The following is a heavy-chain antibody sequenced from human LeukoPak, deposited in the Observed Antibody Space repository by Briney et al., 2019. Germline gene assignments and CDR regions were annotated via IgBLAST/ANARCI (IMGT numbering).Heavy chain of an antibody. V-gene: IGHV1-2*02. CDR1: GYTFTGYY. J-gene: IGHJ4*02. CDR2: INPNKCCT. Sequence: ASVKVSCKASGYTFTGYYMHWVRQPPGQGLEWMGWINPNKCCTNYAHKLQDRVSMTRYKSISKAYMEMSRVKSDDTDVYYYARVGSVWFEDFDYWGQGTLVTVAS. CDR3: ARVGSVWFEDFDY. D-gene: IGHD3-10*01.